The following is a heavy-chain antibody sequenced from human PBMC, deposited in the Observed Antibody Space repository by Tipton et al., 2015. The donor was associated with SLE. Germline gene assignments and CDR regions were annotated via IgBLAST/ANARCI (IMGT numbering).Heavy chain of an antibody. CDR1: GSTFVNYDVNNYG. J-gene: IGHJ4*02. V-gene: IGHV3-30*02. D-gene: IGHD3-16*01. Sequence: SLRLSCAASGSTFVNYDVNNYGVHWVRQAPGKGLEWVASVRYDGTKKYYVDSVKGRFTISRDNFKNTVYLQMNSLRTEDTAVHYCARDYWGLGRYWGQGTLVTVSS. CDR3: ARDYWGLGRY. CDR2: VRYDGTKK.